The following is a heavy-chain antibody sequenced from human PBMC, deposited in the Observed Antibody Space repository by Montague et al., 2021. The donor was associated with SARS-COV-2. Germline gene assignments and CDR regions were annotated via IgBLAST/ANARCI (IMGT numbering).Heavy chain of an antibody. Sequence: SETLSLTCTVSGDSISYFYWTWIRQPAGKGLEWLACVSASGGTNSNPSLNSRVTMSVDTSKNQFSLRLSTVTAADTAVYYCARDVVAAPGTFDYWGQGTLVTVSS. CDR2: VSASGGT. D-gene: IGHD6-13*01. CDR3: ARDVVAAPGTFDY. V-gene: IGHV4-4*07. J-gene: IGHJ4*02. CDR1: GDSISYFY.